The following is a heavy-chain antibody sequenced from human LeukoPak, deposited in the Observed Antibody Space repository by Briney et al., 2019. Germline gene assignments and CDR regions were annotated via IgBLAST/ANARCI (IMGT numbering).Heavy chain of an antibody. Sequence: GGSLRLSCAASGFTFSSYAMNWVRQAPGKGLEWVSAINGRGDNTYYADSVKGRFTISRDNSKSTLFLQMNSLRAENTAIYYCAKDRVSPGFNLFDPWGQGTLVTVSS. V-gene: IGHV3-23*01. CDR3: AKDRVSPGFNLFDP. J-gene: IGHJ5*02. CDR1: GFTFSSYA. CDR2: INGRGDNT. D-gene: IGHD2/OR15-2a*01.